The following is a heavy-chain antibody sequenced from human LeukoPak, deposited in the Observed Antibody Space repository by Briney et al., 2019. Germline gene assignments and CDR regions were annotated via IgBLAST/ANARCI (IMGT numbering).Heavy chain of an antibody. Sequence: GSLRLSCAASGLTFSNYNMNWVRQAPGEGLEWVSFISSSSNYIYYADSVRGRFTISRDNAKNSLYLQMNSLRAEDTAVYHCARGTPTTRDFDYWGQGTLVTVSS. CDR2: ISSSSNYI. D-gene: IGHD4-11*01. CDR1: GLTFSNYN. J-gene: IGHJ4*02. CDR3: ARGTPTTRDFDY. V-gene: IGHV3-21*01.